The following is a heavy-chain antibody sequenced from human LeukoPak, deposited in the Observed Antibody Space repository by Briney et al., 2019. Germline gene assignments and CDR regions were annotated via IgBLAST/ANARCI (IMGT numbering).Heavy chain of an antibody. Sequence: GESLKISCKGSGYSFTSYWIGWVRQMPGKGLEWMGIIYPGDSDTRYSPSFQGQVTISADKSISTAYLQWSSLKASDTAMYYCARRKRRDGFNHQYYFDYWGQGTLVTVSS. CDR2: IYPGDSDT. V-gene: IGHV5-51*01. J-gene: IGHJ4*02. D-gene: IGHD5-24*01. CDR3: ARRKRRDGFNHQYYFDY. CDR1: GYSFTSYW.